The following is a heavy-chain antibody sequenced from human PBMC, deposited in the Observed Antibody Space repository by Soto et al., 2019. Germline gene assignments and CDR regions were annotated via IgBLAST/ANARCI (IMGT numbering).Heavy chain of an antibody. J-gene: IGHJ6*02. D-gene: IGHD3-9*01. V-gene: IGHV3-30-3*01. CDR2: ISYDGSNK. CDR1: GFTFSSYA. CDR3: ARDLEARYPELSSMDV. Sequence: LRLSCAASGFTFSSYAMHWVRQAPGKGLEWVAVISYDGSNKYYADSVKGRFTISRDNSKNTLYLQMNSLRAEDTAVYYCARDLEARYPELSSMDVWGQGTTVTVSS.